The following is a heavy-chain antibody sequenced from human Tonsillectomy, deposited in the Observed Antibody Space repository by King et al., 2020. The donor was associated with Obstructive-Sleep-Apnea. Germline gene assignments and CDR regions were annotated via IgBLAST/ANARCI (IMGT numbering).Heavy chain of an antibody. V-gene: IGHV4-59*01. Sequence: QLQESGPGLVKPSENLSLTCTVSGGSISRYYWSWIRQPPGDGLGWIGYIYYSGSTNYNPSPKSRVTISVDTSKNQVSLKLSSVTAADTAVYYCAREGVGYCSSTSCYRSVLDYWGQGTLVTVSS. D-gene: IGHD2-2*01. J-gene: IGHJ4*02. CDR3: AREGVGYCSSTSCYRSVLDY. CDR1: GGSISRYY. CDR2: IYYSGST.